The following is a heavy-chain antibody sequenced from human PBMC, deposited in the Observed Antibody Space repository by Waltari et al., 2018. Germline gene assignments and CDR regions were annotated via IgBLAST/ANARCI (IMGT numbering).Heavy chain of an antibody. Sequence: QVQLVESGGGVVQPGRSLRLSCAASGFTFSSYALPWVRQAPGKGLEWVAVISNDGSNKYYADSVKGRFTISRDNSKNTLYLQMNSLRAEDTAVYYCARGYDFGDYWGQGTLVTVSS. CDR1: GFTFSSYA. J-gene: IGHJ4*02. V-gene: IGHV3-30-3*01. CDR3: ARGYDFGDY. CDR2: ISNDGSNK. D-gene: IGHD3-3*01.